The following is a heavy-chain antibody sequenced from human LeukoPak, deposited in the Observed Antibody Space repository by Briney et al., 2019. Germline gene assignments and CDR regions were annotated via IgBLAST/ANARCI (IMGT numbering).Heavy chain of an antibody. CDR1: GFTFSSYA. CDR3: ARVVIAANPDAFDI. D-gene: IGHD2-15*01. CDR2: ISYDGSNQ. Sequence: GGSLRLSCAASGFTFSSYAMHWVRQAPGKGLEWVALISYDGSNQNYADSVKGRFTISRDNPKNTLYLQMNSLRDEDTAVYYCARVVIAANPDAFDIWGQGTMVAVSS. J-gene: IGHJ3*02. V-gene: IGHV3-30-3*01.